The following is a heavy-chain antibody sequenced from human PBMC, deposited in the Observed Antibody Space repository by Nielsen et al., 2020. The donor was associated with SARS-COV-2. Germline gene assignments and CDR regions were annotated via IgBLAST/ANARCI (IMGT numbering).Heavy chain of an antibody. CDR1: GGSISSYY. J-gene: IGHJ2*01. V-gene: IGHV4-59*12. CDR2: IHHRGSAYYFGNT. Sequence: SETLSLTCTVSGGSISSYYWSWIRQPPGKGLEWIGNIHHRGSAYYFGNTYYNPSLKSRVTISVDTSKNQFSLSLTSVTAADTAIYFCTRGRRDSNPYWFFDLWGRGALVTVSS. D-gene: IGHD4-11*01. CDR3: TRGRRDSNPYWFFDL.